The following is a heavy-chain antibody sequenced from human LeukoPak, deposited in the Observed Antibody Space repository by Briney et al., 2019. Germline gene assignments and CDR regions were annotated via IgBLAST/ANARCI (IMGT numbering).Heavy chain of an antibody. Sequence: GGSLRLSCAASGFTFSSYSMNWVRQAPGKGLEWVSAISGSGGSTYYADSVKGRFTISRDNSKNTLYLQMNSLRAEDTAVYYCAKSRRITIFGVVITDYYYYGMDVWGQGTTVTVSS. CDR2: ISGSGGST. V-gene: IGHV3-23*01. CDR1: GFTFSSYS. D-gene: IGHD3-3*01. J-gene: IGHJ6*02. CDR3: AKSRRITIFGVVITDYYYYGMDV.